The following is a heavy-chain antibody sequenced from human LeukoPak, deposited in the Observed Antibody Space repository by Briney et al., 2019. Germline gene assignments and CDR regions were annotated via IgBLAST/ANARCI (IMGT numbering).Heavy chain of an antibody. CDR3: AKALTSGWYLDAFDI. CDR2: ISAGGYST. D-gene: IGHD6-19*01. J-gene: IGHJ3*02. Sequence: GGSLRLSCAASGFTFSSYAMHWVRQAPGKGLEWVSGISAGGYSTYYSDSVKGRFTISRDNSKNTLFLEMNSLRAEDTAVYYCAKALTSGWYLDAFDIWGQGTMVTVSS. CDR1: GFTFSSYA. V-gene: IGHV3-23*01.